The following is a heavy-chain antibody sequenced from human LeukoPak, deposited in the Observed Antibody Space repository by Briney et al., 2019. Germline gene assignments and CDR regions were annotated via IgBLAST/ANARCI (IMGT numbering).Heavy chain of an antibody. D-gene: IGHD5-18*01. CDR2: ISYDGSNK. CDR1: GFTFSSYA. V-gene: IGHV3-30-3*01. J-gene: IGHJ6*02. Sequence: PGGSLRLSCAASGFTFSSYAMHWVRQAPGKGLEWVAVISYDGSNKYYADSVKGRFTISRDNSKNTLYLQMNSLRAEDTAVYYCARDQRYSYGYVYYYYYYGVDVWGQGTTVTVSS. CDR3: ARDQRYSYGYVYYYYYYGVDV.